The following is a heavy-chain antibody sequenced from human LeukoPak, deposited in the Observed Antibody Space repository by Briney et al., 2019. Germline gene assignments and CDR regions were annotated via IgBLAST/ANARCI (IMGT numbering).Heavy chain of an antibody. D-gene: IGHD3-22*01. Sequence: PGGSLRLSCAASGFTFSSYSMNWVRQAPGKGLEWVSSISSSSSYIYYADSVKGRFTISRDNAKNSLYLQMNSLRAEDTAVYYCARARDSSGYDAFDIWGQGTMVTVSS. CDR3: ARARDSSGYDAFDI. V-gene: IGHV3-21*01. J-gene: IGHJ3*02. CDR1: GFTFSSYS. CDR2: ISSSSSYI.